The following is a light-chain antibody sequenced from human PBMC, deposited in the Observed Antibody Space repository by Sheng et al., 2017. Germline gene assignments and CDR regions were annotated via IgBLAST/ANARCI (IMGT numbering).Light chain of an antibody. Sequence: DIQMTQSPSTLSASVGDRVTITCRASQSLSSLLAWYQQKPGKAPNLLIYKASSLESGVTPRFSGSGSGTEFTLTIINLQPDDFATYYCQQYSRYWTFGQGTKVEIK. CDR2: KAS. CDR3: QQYSRYWT. V-gene: IGKV1-5*03. CDR1: QSLSSL. J-gene: IGKJ1*01.